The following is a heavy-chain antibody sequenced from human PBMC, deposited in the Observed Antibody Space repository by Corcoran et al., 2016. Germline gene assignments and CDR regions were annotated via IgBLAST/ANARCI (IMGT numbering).Heavy chain of an antibody. CDR2: IYSGGST. V-gene: IGHV3-53*01. CDR1: GFTVSSNY. CDR3: ARGLDLWRGHQYGMDV. D-gene: IGHD3-3*01. Sequence: EVQLVESGGGLIQPGGSLRLSCAASGFTVSSNYMSWVRQAPGKGLEWVSVIYSGGSTYYADSVKGRFTISRDNSKNTLYLQMNSLRAEDTAVYYCARGLDLWRGHQYGMDVWGQGTTVTVSS. J-gene: IGHJ6*02.